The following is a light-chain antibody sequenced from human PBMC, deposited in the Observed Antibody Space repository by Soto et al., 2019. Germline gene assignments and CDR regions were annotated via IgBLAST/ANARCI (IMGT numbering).Light chain of an antibody. CDR1: QSVSTN. Sequence: EIVMTQSPATLSLSPGERATLSCRASQSVSTNLAWYQQKHGQAPRLLIHSVSTRATGIPAKFSGSGSGTEFTLTISSMQSEDIAVYYCQQYHHWTPVSTFGQGTKVEIK. J-gene: IGKJ2*01. CDR3: QQYHHWTPVST. CDR2: SVS. V-gene: IGKV3-15*01.